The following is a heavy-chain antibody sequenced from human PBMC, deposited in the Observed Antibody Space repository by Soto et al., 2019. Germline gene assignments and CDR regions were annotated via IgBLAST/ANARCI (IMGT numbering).Heavy chain of an antibody. Sequence: QVQLVQSGAEVKKPGSSVKVSCKASGGTFSSYTISWVRQAPGQGLEWMGRIIPILGIANYAQKFQGRVTITADKSTSTAYMDLSSRRAYDTAVYYCARDFPLRLVVAATGNWFDPWGQGTLVTVSS. CDR1: GGTFSSYT. CDR3: ARDFPLRLVVAATGNWFDP. D-gene: IGHD2-15*01. V-gene: IGHV1-69*08. J-gene: IGHJ5*02. CDR2: IIPILGIA.